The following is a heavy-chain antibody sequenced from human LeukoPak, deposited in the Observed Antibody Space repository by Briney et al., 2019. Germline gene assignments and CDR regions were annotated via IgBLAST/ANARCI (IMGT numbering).Heavy chain of an antibody. D-gene: IGHD2-15*01. Sequence: SETLSLTCTVSGDSISSGNYWSWVRQPPGKGLEWIGEIYHSGSTNYNPSLKSRVTISVDKSKNQFSLKLSSVTAADTAVYYCARNPGSEYPEWWGQGTLVTVSS. CDR2: IYHSGST. V-gene: IGHV4-4*02. J-gene: IGHJ4*02. CDR3: ARNPGSEYPEW. CDR1: GDSISSGNY.